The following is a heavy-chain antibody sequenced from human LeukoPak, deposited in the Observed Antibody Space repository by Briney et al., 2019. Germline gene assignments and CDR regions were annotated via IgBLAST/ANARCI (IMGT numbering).Heavy chain of an antibody. V-gene: IGHV3-43*02. Sequence: SLRPSCVLSGFTFDDYAMHWVRHAPGEGLEWVSLINANGGNTYYVDSVKGRFTISRDNSKNSLYLQMNSLRTEDTALYYCAKDISNWNSRHFDYWGQGTLVTISS. D-gene: IGHD1-7*01. CDR2: INANGGNT. CDR1: GFTFDDYA. CDR3: AKDISNWNSRHFDY. J-gene: IGHJ4*02.